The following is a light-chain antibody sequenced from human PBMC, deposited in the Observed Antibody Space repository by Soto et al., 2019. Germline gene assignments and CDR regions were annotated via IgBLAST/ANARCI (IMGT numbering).Light chain of an antibody. Sequence: QPVLTQPPSASGTPGQSVTISCSGSSSNIGSNTVNWYQQLPGTAPKLLIYNTNQRPSGVPDRSSGSKSGTSGSLAISGLESDDEAEYYCSAWDDSRNKVFGTGTELTVL. CDR3: SAWDDSRNKV. V-gene: IGLV1-44*01. CDR1: SSNIGSNT. J-gene: IGLJ1*01. CDR2: NTN.